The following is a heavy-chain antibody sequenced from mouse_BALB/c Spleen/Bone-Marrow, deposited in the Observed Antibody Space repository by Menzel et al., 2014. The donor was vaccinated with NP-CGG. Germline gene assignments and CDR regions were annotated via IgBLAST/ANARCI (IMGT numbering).Heavy chain of an antibody. V-gene: IGHV5-17*02. CDR3: TRKGALITHYYAMDY. Sequence: EVMLVESGGGLVQPGGSRKLSCAASGFTFSSFGMHWVRQAPEKGLEWVAYISSGCSTIYYADTVKGRFTTSRDNPKNTLFLQMTSLRSEDTAMYYCTRKGALITHYYAMDYWGQGTSVTVSS. CDR2: ISSGCSTI. D-gene: IGHD2-4*01. CDR1: GFTFSSFG. J-gene: IGHJ4*01.